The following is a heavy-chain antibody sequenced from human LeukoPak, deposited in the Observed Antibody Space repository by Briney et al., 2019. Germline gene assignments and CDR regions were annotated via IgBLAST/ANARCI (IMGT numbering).Heavy chain of an antibody. J-gene: IGHJ3*02. V-gene: IGHV4-59*08. Sequence: PSETLSLTCTVSGGSISSYYWSWIRQPPGKGLEWIGYIYYSGSTNYNPSLKSRVTISVDTSKNQFYLKLSSVTAADTAVYYCARSWPMVRGVTHAFGIWGQGTMVTVSS. CDR1: GGSISSYY. CDR2: IYYSGST. CDR3: ARSWPMVRGVTHAFGI. D-gene: IGHD3-10*01.